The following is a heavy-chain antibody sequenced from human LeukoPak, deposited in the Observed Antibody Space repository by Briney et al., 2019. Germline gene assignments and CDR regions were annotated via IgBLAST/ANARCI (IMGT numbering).Heavy chain of an antibody. J-gene: IGHJ3*02. D-gene: IGHD3-22*01. Sequence: PSETLSLTCTVSGGSISSSSYYWGWIRQPPGKGLEWIGSIYYSGSTYYNPSLKSRVTISVDTSKNQFSLKLSSVTAADTAVYYCARWAVAAITYYYDSRGAFDIWGQGTMVTVSS. V-gene: IGHV4-39*01. CDR3: ARWAVAAITYYYDSRGAFDI. CDR1: GGSISSSSYY. CDR2: IYYSGST.